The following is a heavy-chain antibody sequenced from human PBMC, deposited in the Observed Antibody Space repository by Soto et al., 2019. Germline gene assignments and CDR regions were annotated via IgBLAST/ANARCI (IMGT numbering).Heavy chain of an antibody. CDR2: IYYSGST. D-gene: IGHD6-13*01. V-gene: IGHV4-59*08. CDR3: ARTYSSSWSPFDY. J-gene: IGHJ4*02. Sequence: TSETLSLTCTVSGGSISSYYWSWIRQPPGKGLEWIGYIYYSGSTNYNPSLKSRVTISVDTSKNQFSLKLSSVTAADTGVYYCARTYSSSWSPFDYWGQGTQVTVSS. CDR1: GGSISSYY.